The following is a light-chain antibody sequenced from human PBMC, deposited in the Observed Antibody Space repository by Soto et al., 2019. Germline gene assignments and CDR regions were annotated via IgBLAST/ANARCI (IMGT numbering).Light chain of an antibody. J-gene: IGKJ1*01. CDR1: QYINTR. CDR3: HQRQSCPRT. Sequence: IVVTQSLATLSSLPGDRVTLSCRASQYINTRLAWYQHRPGQSPRLLIYQTSLRAAGIPARFSASGSGTDFTLTISDVQPEPFALYSCHQRQSCPRTFGQGTKV. CDR2: QTS. V-gene: IGKV3-11*01.